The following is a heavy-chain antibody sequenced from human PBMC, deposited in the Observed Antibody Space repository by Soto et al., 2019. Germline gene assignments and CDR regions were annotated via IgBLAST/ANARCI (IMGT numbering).Heavy chain of an antibody. V-gene: IGHV1-18*01. J-gene: IGHJ4*02. CDR3: ARETGTTGARGGNEY. CDR1: GYTFTSYG. Sequence: QVQLVQSGAEVKKPGASVKVSCKASGYTFTSYGISWVRQAPGQGLEWMGWISAYNGNTNYAQKLQGRVTMTTDKSTSTAYMELRRLRSDDTAVYYCARETGTTGARGGNEYWGQGTLVTVSS. D-gene: IGHD1-1*01. CDR2: ISAYNGNT.